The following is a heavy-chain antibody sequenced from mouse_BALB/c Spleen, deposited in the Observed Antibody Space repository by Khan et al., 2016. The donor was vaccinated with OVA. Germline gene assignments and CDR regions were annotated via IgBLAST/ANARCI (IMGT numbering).Heavy chain of an antibody. D-gene: IGHD1-1*01. CDR2: VSTGGSYT. V-gene: IGHV5-6*01. CDR3: TRLAYYYDSEGFAY. J-gene: IGHJ3*01. Sequence: EVELVESGGDLVKPGGSLKLSCAASGFTFSTYGMSWVRQTPDKRLEWVATVSTGGSYTYDPDSVKGRFPISRDNAKNTLYLQMSGLKSEDTAMFYCTRLAYYYDSEGFAYWGQGTLVTVSA. CDR1: GFTFSTYG.